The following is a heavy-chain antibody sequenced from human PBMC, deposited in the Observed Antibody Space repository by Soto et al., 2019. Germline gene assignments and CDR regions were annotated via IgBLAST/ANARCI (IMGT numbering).Heavy chain of an antibody. Sequence: PSEALSLTCTVSGGSISSSSYYWGWIRQPPGKGLEWIGSIYYSGNTYYNPSLKSRVTISVDTAKNQFSLKLSSVTAADRAVYYCTRRRGGCSSCWFDPWGEGRLVAVS. J-gene: IGHJ5*02. CDR2: IYYSGNT. CDR1: GGSISSSSYY. D-gene: IGHD6-19*01. CDR3: TRRRGGCSSCWFDP. V-gene: IGHV4-39*01.